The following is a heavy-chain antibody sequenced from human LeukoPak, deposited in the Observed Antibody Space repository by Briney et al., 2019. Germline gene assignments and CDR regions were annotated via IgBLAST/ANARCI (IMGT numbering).Heavy chain of an antibody. CDR2: IYSGGST. D-gene: IGHD2-21*01. CDR1: GFTVSSNY. J-gene: IGHJ4*02. CDR3: ARGLFGDSAPTFDY. V-gene: IGHV3-66*01. Sequence: PGGSLRLSCAASGFTVSSNYMSWVRQAPGKGLEWVSVIYSGGSTYYADFVKGRFTISRDNSKNTLDLQMNSLRAEDTAVYYCARGLFGDSAPTFDYWGQGTLVTVSS.